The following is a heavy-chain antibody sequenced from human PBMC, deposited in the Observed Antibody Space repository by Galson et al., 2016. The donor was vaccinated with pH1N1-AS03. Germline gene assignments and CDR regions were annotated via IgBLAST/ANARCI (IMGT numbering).Heavy chain of an antibody. J-gene: IGHJ5*02. CDR2: IYPDDSDT. CDR3: ARHGEPSTLSAWFDP. CDR1: GYRFPTSW. Sequence: QSGAEVKKPGESLKISCQGSGYRFPTSWIGWVRQMPGKGLEWMGIIYPDDSDTRYSPSFPGQVTISVDKSVSTAYLQWSSLRASDTAMYFCARHGEPSTLSAWFDPWGQGTLVTVSS. D-gene: IGHD2/OR15-2a*01. V-gene: IGHV5-51*01.